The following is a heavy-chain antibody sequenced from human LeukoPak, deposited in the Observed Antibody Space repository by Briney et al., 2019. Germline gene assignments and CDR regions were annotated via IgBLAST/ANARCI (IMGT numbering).Heavy chain of an antibody. V-gene: IGHV4-59*08. CDR2: ISDIGSI. CDR3: AGHHPRNTVDF. J-gene: IGHJ4*02. Sequence: PSETLPLTCTASGGSISSYYWSWIRQPPGKGLEWIAYISDIGSINYNPSLKSRVTISLDTSKNQFSLKLSPVTAADTAVYYCAGHHPRNTVDFWGQGTLVTVSS. D-gene: IGHD2/OR15-2a*01. CDR1: GGSISSYY.